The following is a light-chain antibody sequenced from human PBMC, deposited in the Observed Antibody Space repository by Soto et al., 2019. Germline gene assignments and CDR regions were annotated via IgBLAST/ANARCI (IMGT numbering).Light chain of an antibody. CDR3: QQSGSSLFT. CDR1: QSVNSNF. J-gene: IGKJ3*01. V-gene: IGKV3-20*01. Sequence: EIVLTQSPGTLSLSPGDRATLSCRASQSVNSNFLAWYQQKPGQAPRLLIYGASSRATGIPERFSGGGSGTDFSLTSTRLEPEDFAVYYCQQSGSSLFTFGPGTKVDFK. CDR2: GAS.